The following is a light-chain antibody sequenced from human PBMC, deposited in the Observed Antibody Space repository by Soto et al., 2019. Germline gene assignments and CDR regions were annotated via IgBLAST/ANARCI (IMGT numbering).Light chain of an antibody. Sequence: QSALTQPPSASGSPGQSVTISCTGTSSDVGGYNYISWYQQYPGRAPKLMFYEVTKPPSGVPDRCSGSKSCNTASLTVTRVQADDEDDYYCSSDGASSMNYFVFGGGTKVTVL. CDR3: SSDGASSMNYFV. V-gene: IGLV2-8*01. CDR2: EVT. CDR1: SSDVGGYNY. J-gene: IGLJ3*02.